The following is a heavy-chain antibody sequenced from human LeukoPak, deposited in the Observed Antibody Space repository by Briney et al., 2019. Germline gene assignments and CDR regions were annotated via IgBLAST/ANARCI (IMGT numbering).Heavy chain of an antibody. D-gene: IGHD2-2*01. J-gene: IGHJ4*02. CDR2: ISGSGGST. CDR1: GFTFSSYA. Sequence: PGGSLRLSCAASGFTFSSYAMSWVRQAPGKGLEWVSAISGSGGSTYYADSVKGRFTISRDNSKNTLYLQMNSLRAEDTAVYYCAKSTSYCSSTSCPHGGWGQGTLDTVSS. CDR3: AKSTSYCSSTSCPHGG. V-gene: IGHV3-23*01.